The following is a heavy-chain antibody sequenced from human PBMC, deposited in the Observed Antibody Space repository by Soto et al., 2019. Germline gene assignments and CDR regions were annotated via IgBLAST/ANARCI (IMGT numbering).Heavy chain of an antibody. CDR2: IYYSGST. Sequence: PSETLSLTCTVSVGSISSSSYYWGWIRQPPGKGLEWIGSIYYSGSTYYNPSLKSRVTISVDTSKNQFSLKLSSVTAADTAVYYYATSNTMIVVPVDYWGQGNRGTV. CDR3: ATSNTMIVVPVDY. CDR1: VGSISSSSYY. D-gene: IGHD3-22*01. V-gene: IGHV4-39*01. J-gene: IGHJ4*02.